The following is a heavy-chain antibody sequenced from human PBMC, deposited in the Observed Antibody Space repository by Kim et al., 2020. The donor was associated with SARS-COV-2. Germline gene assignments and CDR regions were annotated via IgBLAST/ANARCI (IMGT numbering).Heavy chain of an antibody. CDR1: GGSISSYY. V-gene: IGHV4-59*01. J-gene: IGHJ5*02. CDR3: ARGGGGVIRRSGFDP. Sequence: SETLSLTCTVSGGSISSYYWSWIRQPPGKGLEWIGYIYYSGSTNYNPSLKSRVTIPVDTSKNQFSLKLSSVTAADTAVYYCARGGGGVIRRSGFDPWGQGTLVTVSS. CDR2: IYYSGST. D-gene: IGHD3-16*02.